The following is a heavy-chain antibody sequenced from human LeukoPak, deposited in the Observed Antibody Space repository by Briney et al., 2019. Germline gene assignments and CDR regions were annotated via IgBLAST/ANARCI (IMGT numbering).Heavy chain of an antibody. V-gene: IGHV4-39*01. J-gene: IGHJ3*02. D-gene: IGHD3-16*02. CDR3: ARHRGYYDYVWGSYRLDAFDI. CDR2: IYYSGST. CDR1: GGSISSSSYY. Sequence: SETLSLTCTVSGGSISSSSYYWGWIRQPPGKGLEWIGSIYYSGSTYYNPSLKSRVTISVDTSKNQFSLKLSSVTAADTAVYYCARHRGYYDYVWGSYRLDAFDIWGQGTMVTVSS.